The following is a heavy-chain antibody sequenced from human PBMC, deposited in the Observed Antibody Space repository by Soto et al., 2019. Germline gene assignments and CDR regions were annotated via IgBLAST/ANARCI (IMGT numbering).Heavy chain of an antibody. CDR3: ARGTTVTTPNYFDMNV. V-gene: IGHV3-30-3*01. Sequence: GGSLRLSCAASGFTFSNYAIHWVRRAPGKGLEWVAVISYDGSKKFYADSVKGRFTISRDSSKNTVYLQINSLRLEDSAVYYCARGTTVTTPNYFDMNVWGQGTTVTVSS. CDR2: ISYDGSKK. CDR1: GFTFSNYA. D-gene: IGHD4-4*01. J-gene: IGHJ6*02.